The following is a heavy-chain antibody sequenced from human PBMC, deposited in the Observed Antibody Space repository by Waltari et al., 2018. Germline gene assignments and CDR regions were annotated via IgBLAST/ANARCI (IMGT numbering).Heavy chain of an antibody. Sequence: QVQLVESGGGVVQPGRSLRLSCAASGFTFSSYAMHWVRQAPGKGLEWVAVISYDGSNKYYADSVKGRFTISRDNSKNTLYLQMNSRRAEDTAVYYCAREGAEQWVVEDYGMDVWGQGTTVTVSS. J-gene: IGHJ6*02. CDR3: AREGAEQWVVEDYGMDV. V-gene: IGHV3-30*01. CDR1: GFTFSSYA. D-gene: IGHD6-19*01. CDR2: ISYDGSNK.